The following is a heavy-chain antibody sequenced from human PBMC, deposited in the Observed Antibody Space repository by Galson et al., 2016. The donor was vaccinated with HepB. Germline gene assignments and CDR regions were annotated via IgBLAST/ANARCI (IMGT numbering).Heavy chain of an antibody. CDR1: GFTFSTYS. CDR2: ISDSSSTI. V-gene: IGHV3-48*02. CDR3: ASESYYYYYYMDV. Sequence: SLRLSCAASGFTFSTYSMNWVRQAPGKGLEWVSYISDSSSTIYYADSVKGRFTISRDKAKNSLHMQMNSLRDEDTAVYDCASESYYYYYYMDVWGKGTTGTVSS. J-gene: IGHJ6*03.